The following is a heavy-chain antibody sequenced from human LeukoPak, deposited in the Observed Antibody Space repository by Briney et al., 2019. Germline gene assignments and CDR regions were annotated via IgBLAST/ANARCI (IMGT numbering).Heavy chain of an antibody. Sequence: ASVKVSCKTSGYTFTDSYIHWVRQAPGQGLEWMGWISAYNGNTNYAQKFQGRVTMTTDTSTSTVYMELSSLRSDDTAMYFCAGIPVFGVVLHQEPVWGKGTTVTVSS. CDR3: AGIPVFGVVLHQEPV. D-gene: IGHD3-3*01. J-gene: IGHJ6*04. CDR1: GYTFTDSY. V-gene: IGHV1-18*04. CDR2: ISAYNGNT.